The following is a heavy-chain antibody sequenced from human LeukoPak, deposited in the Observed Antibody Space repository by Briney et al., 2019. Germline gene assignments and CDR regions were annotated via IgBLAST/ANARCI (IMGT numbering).Heavy chain of an antibody. D-gene: IGHD3-10*01. CDR3: ARDFRPYYYGSGSYYKGGDFDY. J-gene: IGHJ4*02. V-gene: IGHV3-23*01. CDR1: GFTFSSYA. Sequence: PGGSLRLSCAASGFTFSSYAMSWVRQAPGKGLEWVSAISGSGGSTYYADSVKGRFTISRDNAKNSLYLQMNSLRAEDTAVYYCARDFRPYYYGSGSYYKGGDFDYWGQGTLVTVSS. CDR2: ISGSGGST.